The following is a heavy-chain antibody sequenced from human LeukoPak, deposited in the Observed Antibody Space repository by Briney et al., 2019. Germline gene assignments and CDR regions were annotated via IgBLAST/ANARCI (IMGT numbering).Heavy chain of an antibody. CDR2: ISAYNGNT. Sequence: GASVKVSCKASGYTFTGYYMHWVRQAPGQGLEWMGWISAYNGNTNYAQKLQGRVTMTTDTSTSTAYMELRSLRSDDTAVYYCARVIMVRGVSSYAFDIWGQGTMVTVSS. CDR3: ARVIMVRGVSSYAFDI. V-gene: IGHV1-18*04. CDR1: GYTFTGYY. J-gene: IGHJ3*02. D-gene: IGHD3-10*01.